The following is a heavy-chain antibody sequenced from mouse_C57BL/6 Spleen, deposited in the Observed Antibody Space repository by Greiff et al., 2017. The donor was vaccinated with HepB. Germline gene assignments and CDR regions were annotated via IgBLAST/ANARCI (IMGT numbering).Heavy chain of an antibody. CDR2: IDPSDSET. V-gene: IGHV1-52*01. CDR1: GYTFTSYW. Sequence: VQLQQSGAELVRPGSSVKLSCKASGYTFTSYWMHWVKQRPIQGLEWIGNIDPSDSETHYNQKFKDKATLTVDKSSSTAYMQLSSLTSEDSAVYYCARRDYYDYFDYWGQGTTLTVSS. CDR3: ARRDYYDYFDY. J-gene: IGHJ2*01. D-gene: IGHD2-4*01.